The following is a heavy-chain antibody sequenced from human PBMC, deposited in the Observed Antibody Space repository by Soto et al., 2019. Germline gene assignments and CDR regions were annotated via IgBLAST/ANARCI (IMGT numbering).Heavy chain of an antibody. J-gene: IGHJ6*02. CDR3: AKSMGSTANGMDV. V-gene: IGHV3-9*01. D-gene: IGHD2-15*01. Sequence: ELQLVESGGGLVQPGRSLRLSCAASGFRFDDYGMHWVRQVPGKGLEWVSGISYYSGSIGYADSVKGLFTISRDNAKNALYLEMNSLRAENTALYYCAKSMGSTANGMDVGIQGTTVTVSS. CDR2: ISYYSGSI. CDR1: GFRFDDYG.